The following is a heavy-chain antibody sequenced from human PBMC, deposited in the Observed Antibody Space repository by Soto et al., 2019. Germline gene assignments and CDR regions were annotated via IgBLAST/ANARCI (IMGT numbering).Heavy chain of an antibody. CDR3: VQFFVETGGSSGWPWYVDS. CDR2: LTGTGTTT. V-gene: IGHV3-23*01. CDR1: GFTFSKYA. J-gene: IGHJ4*02. D-gene: IGHD6-25*01. Sequence: EVQLLESGGGLVQPGGSLRLSCAASGFTFSKYAMSWVRQAPGKGLEWVAALTGTGTTTYYADSVRGRFTISRDNYNKILHLQRHSLRPEDAALYYLVQFFVETGGSSGWPWYVDSVGQGTLVTVSS.